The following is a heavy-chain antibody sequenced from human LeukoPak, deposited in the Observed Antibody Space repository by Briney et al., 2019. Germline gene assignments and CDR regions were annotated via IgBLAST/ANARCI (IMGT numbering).Heavy chain of an antibody. V-gene: IGHV4-4*07. Sequence: SETLSLTCTVSGGSIRSYYWSWIRQPAGKGLESIGRIYSSGTTNYNPSLKSRVTMSVDMSTNQFSLRLSSVTAADTAIYYCARGGYTASYYSLDYWGQGILVTVSS. D-gene: IGHD1-26*01. J-gene: IGHJ4*02. CDR3: ARGGYTASYYSLDY. CDR2: IYSSGTT. CDR1: GGSIRSYY.